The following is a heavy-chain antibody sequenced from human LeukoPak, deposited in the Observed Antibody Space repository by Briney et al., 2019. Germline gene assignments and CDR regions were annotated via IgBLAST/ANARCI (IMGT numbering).Heavy chain of an antibody. J-gene: IGHJ4*02. D-gene: IGHD5-12*01. CDR1: GFTFSSYS. Sequence: GGSLRLSCAASGFTFSSYSMNWVRQAPGKGLEWVSYISSSSTIYYADSVKGRFTISRDNAKNSLYLQMNSLRAKDTVVYYCARDPLSYDLDYWGQGTLVTVSS. V-gene: IGHV3-48*01. CDR2: ISSSSTI. CDR3: ARDPLSYDLDY.